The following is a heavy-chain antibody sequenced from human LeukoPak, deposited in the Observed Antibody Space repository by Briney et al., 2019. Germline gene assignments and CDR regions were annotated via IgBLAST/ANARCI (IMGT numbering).Heavy chain of an antibody. D-gene: IGHD4-4*01. CDR1: GGSINNYY. CDR2: IYYGGST. J-gene: IGHJ5*02. V-gene: IGHV4-59*08. Sequence: SETLSLTCTVSGGSINNYYWSWIRQPPGKGLEWIGYIYYGGSTNYNPSLKSRVTISVGTSKNQFSLKLSSVTAADTAVYYCARLRLQRDWFDPWGQGTLVTVSS. CDR3: ARLRLQRDWFDP.